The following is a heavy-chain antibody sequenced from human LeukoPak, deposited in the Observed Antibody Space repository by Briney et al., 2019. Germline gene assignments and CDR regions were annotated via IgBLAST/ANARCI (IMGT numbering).Heavy chain of an antibody. CDR1: DGSISSYY. Sequence: SETLSLTCIVSDGSISSYYWSWIRQPPEKRLEWIGYIYYSGSPNYNPSLKSRLTISIDTSKNQFSLKLNSVTAADTAVYYCARHSNWNGGVDWFDPWGQGTQVTVSS. D-gene: IGHD1-20*01. V-gene: IGHV4-59*08. CDR3: ARHSNWNGGVDWFDP. J-gene: IGHJ5*02. CDR2: IYYSGSP.